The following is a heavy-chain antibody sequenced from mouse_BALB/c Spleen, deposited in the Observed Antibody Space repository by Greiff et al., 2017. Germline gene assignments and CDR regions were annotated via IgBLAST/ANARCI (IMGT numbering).Heavy chain of an antibody. CDR1: GFSLTSYG. D-gene: IGHD2-1*01. CDR3: ARDHENGNYNAMDY. V-gene: IGHV2-9*02. CDR2: IWAGGST. Sequence: VQRVESGPGLVAPSQSLSITCTVSGFSLTSYGVHWVRQPPGKGLEWLGVIWAGGSTNYNSALMSRLSISKDNSKSQVFLKMNSLQTDDTAMYYCARDHENGNYNAMDYWGQGTSVTVSS. J-gene: IGHJ4*01.